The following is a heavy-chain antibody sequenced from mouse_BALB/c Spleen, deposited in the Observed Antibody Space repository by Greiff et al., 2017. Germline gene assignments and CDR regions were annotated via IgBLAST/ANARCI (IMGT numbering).Heavy chain of an antibody. CDR1: GYSITSDYA. CDR3: ATYDYQAWFAY. CDR2: ISYSGST. Sequence: EVQLQQSGPSLVKPSQSLSLTCTVTGYSITSDYAWNWIRQFPGNKLEWMGYISYSGSTSYNPSLKSRISITRDTSKNQFFLQLNSVTTEDTATYYCATYDYQAWFAYWGQGTLVTVSA. V-gene: IGHV3-2*02. D-gene: IGHD2-4*01. J-gene: IGHJ3*01.